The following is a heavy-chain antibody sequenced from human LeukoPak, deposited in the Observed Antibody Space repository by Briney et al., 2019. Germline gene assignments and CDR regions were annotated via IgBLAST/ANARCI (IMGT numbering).Heavy chain of an antibody. CDR3: ARAKSIAARRGNWFDP. CDR1: GYSFTTYG. V-gene: IGHV1-8*03. D-gene: IGHD6-6*01. CDR2: MNPNSGNT. J-gene: IGHJ5*02. Sequence: ASVKVSCKASGYSFTTYGISWVRQAPGQGLEWMGWMNPNSGNTGYAQKFQGRVTITRNTSISTAYMELSSLRSEDTAVYYCARAKSIAARRGNWFDPWGQGTLVTVSS.